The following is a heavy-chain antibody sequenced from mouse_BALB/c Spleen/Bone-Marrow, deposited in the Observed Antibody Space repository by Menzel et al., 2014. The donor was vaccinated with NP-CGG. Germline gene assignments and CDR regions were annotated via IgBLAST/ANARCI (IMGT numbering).Heavy chain of an antibody. J-gene: IGHJ1*01. CDR3: ARDYYGSSYWYFDV. Sequence: EAMLVESGGGLVQPGGSRKLSCAASGFTFSDYGMAWVRQAPGKGPEWVAFISNLAYSIYYADTVTGRFTISRENAKNTLYLEMSSLRSEDTAMYYCARDYYGSSYWYFDVWGAGTTVTVSS. CDR2: ISNLAYSI. CDR1: GFTFSDYG. D-gene: IGHD1-1*01. V-gene: IGHV5-15*02.